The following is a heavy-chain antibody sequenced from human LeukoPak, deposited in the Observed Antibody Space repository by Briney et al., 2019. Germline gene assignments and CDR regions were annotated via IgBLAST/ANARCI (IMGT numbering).Heavy chain of an antibody. Sequence: GSLRLSCAASGFTFSDYYWSWIRQPPGKGLEWIGYIYYSGSTNYNPSLQNRVTISVDTSKNQFSLKLRSATAAHTALYYCARGDSYASSGYYSSLSSRHYHRMDVWGQGTTVTVSS. CDR1: GFTFSDYY. J-gene: IGHJ6*02. CDR3: ARGDSYASSGYYSSLSSRHYHRMDV. CDR2: IYYSGST. D-gene: IGHD3-22*01. V-gene: IGHV4-59*01.